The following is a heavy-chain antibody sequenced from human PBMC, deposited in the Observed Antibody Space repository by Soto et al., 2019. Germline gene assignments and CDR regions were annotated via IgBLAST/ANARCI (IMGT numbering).Heavy chain of an antibody. CDR1: GGSISSYH. J-gene: IGHJ6*01. CDR2: IDENGSA. Sequence: SETLSLTCVVSGGSISSYHWAWIRQTPVKGLEWIGEIDENGSARYNPSLQGRVTLSLDTPKNQLSLSLTSVTAADTAIYYCVRGIQPPTLSPWDVWGPGTSVTVSS. CDR3: VRGIQPPTLSPWDV. V-gene: IGHV4-34*01. D-gene: IGHD1-1*01.